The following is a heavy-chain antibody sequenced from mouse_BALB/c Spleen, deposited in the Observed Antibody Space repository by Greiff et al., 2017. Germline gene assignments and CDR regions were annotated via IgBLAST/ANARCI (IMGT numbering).Heavy chain of an antibody. D-gene: IGHD4-1*01. V-gene: IGHV2-5-1*01. Sequence: QVQLKESGPSLVQPSQSLSITCTVSGFSLTSYGVHWVRQSPGKGLEWLGVIWRGGSTDYNAAFMSRLSITKDNSKSQVFFKMNSLQADDTAIYYCAKKGGTLDYYAMDYWGQGTSVTVSS. J-gene: IGHJ4*01. CDR2: IWRGGST. CDR3: AKKGGTLDYYAMDY. CDR1: GFSLTSYG.